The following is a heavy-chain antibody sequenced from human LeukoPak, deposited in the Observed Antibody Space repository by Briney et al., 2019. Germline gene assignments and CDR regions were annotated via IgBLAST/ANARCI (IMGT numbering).Heavy chain of an antibody. CDR2: ISSSSSYT. V-gene: IGHV3-11*06. D-gene: IGHD2-15*01. J-gene: IGHJ6*04. CDR1: GFTFSDYY. CDR3: ARGQLGYCSGGSCYAFYGMDV. Sequence: GGSLRLSCAASGFTFSDYYMSWIRQAPGKGLEWVSYISSSSSYTNYADSVKGRFTISRDNAKNSLYLQMNSLGAEDTAVYYCARGQLGYCSGGSCYAFYGMDVWGKGTTVTVSS.